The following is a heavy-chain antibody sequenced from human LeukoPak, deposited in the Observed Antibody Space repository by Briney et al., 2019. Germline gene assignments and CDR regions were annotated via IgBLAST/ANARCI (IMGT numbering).Heavy chain of an antibody. CDR1: GYSISSSYY. V-gene: IGHV4-4*07. J-gene: IGHJ5*02. CDR2: IYTSGST. CDR3: ARDRTSGWFDP. D-gene: IGHD3-10*01. Sequence: SETLSLTCTVSGYSISSSYYWSWIRQPAGKGLEWIGRIYTSGSTNYNPSLKSRVTISVDRSKNQFSLKLSSVTAADTAVYYCARDRTSGWFDPWGQGTLVTVSS.